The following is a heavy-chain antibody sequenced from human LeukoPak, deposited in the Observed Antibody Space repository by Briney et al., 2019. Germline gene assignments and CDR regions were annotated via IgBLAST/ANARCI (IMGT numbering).Heavy chain of an antibody. CDR2: IRNGDDT. Sequence: PGGSLRLSCAASGFTFDSYGMSWVRQAPGKGLEWISGIRNGDDTTYADSVKGRLTISRDNAKNSLHLQINSLRVEDTAFYYCARGGELVGSYFDFWDQGTLVTVSS. V-gene: IGHV3-20*04. CDR3: ARGGELVGSYFDF. D-gene: IGHD3-16*01. J-gene: IGHJ4*02. CDR1: GFTFDSYG.